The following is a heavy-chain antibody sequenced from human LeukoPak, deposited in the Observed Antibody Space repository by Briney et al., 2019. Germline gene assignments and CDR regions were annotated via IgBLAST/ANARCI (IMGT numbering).Heavy chain of an antibody. Sequence: ASVKVSCKVSGYTVADLSMHWVRQAPGKGLEWMGSFHPGDGETIYAQKFQGRVTMTEDTSTDTAYMVLSSLRSEDTAVYYCATGMGATTQAYYFDYWGQGTLVTVSS. CDR3: ATGMGATTQAYYFDY. V-gene: IGHV1-24*01. CDR2: FHPGDGET. J-gene: IGHJ4*02. CDR1: GYTVADLS. D-gene: IGHD1-26*01.